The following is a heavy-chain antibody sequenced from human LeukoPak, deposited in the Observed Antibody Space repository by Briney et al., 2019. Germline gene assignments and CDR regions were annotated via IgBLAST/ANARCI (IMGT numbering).Heavy chain of an antibody. CDR2: ISYDGSNK. CDR1: GFIFSNYG. CDR3: AKDRFSSSGINWYFDL. V-gene: IGHV3-30*18. J-gene: IGHJ2*01. Sequence: GESLRLSCAASGFIFSNYGMHWVRQAPGKGLEWVAVISYDGSNKYNPDSVKGRSTISRDNSKNTLYLQMNSLRAEDTAVYYCAKDRFSSSGINWYFDLWGRGTLVTVSS. D-gene: IGHD6-13*01.